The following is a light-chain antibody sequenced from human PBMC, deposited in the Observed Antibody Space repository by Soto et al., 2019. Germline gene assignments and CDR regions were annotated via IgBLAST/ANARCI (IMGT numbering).Light chain of an antibody. CDR2: AAS. V-gene: IGKV1-39*01. CDR1: QSIRNY. CDR3: QQSYSAPYT. Sequence: DIQMTQSPSSLSASVGDRVTITCRASQSIRNYLNWYQQKPGKAPKLLIYAASSLQSGVPSRFSGSGSGTDFTLTFSSLQPEDFATYYCQQSYSAPYTFGQGTKLEI. J-gene: IGKJ2*01.